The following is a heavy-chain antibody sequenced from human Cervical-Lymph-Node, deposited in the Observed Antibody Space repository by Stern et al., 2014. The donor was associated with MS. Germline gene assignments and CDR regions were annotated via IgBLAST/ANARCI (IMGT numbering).Heavy chain of an antibody. J-gene: IGHJ4*02. CDR3: ARERRSSTSFDY. D-gene: IGHD3-10*01. Sequence: VQLVESGGGLVKPGGSLRLSCVASGFRFRDSYMTWIRQAPGKGPEWLSYMSGSGSTIYYADSVKGRFTISRDNAKNSLYLQMINLRADDTAIYYCARERRSSTSFDYWGLGTLVTVSS. CDR1: GFRFRDSY. V-gene: IGHV3-11*01. CDR2: MSGSGSTI.